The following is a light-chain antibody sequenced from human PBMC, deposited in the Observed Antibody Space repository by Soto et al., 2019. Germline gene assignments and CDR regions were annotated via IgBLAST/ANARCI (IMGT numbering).Light chain of an antibody. CDR3: QQYYTTPRT. J-gene: IGKJ1*01. Sequence: EKALTQSPVTLSLSPGERATLSCRASQSVSSNLAWYQQRPGQAPRLLIYGASTRASGVPDRFSGSGSGTEFILTISSLQSEDSAVYYCQQYYTTPRTFGHGTKVEIK. CDR1: QSVSSN. V-gene: IGKV3-15*01. CDR2: GAS.